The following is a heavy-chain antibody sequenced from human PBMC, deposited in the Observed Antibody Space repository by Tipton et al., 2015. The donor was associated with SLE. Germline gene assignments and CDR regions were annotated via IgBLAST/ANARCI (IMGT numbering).Heavy chain of an antibody. Sequence: SLRLSCAASGFMFSSYAMTWIRQAPGKGLEWVSYISSSSSYTNYADSVKGRFTISRDNAKNSLYLQMNSLRAEDTAVYYCAREHRYSSRYYYMDVWGKGTTVTVSS. CDR3: AREHRYSSRYYYMDV. V-gene: IGHV3-11*05. CDR2: ISSSSSYT. CDR1: GFMFSSYA. J-gene: IGHJ6*03. D-gene: IGHD5-18*01.